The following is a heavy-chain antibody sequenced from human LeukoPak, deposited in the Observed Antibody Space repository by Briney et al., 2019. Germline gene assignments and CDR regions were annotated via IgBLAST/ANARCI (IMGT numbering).Heavy chain of an antibody. CDR2: ISGSGGTT. Sequence: GGSLRLSCAASGFTFSSFAMTWVRQAPGKGLEWVSAISGSGGTTYYADSVKGRFTISRDNSKNTLYLQMNSLRAEDTAVYYCAKAPGGSGSYTKHDLYYYGMDVWGQGTTVTVSS. CDR3: AKAPGGSGSYTKHDLYYYGMDV. D-gene: IGHD3-10*01. J-gene: IGHJ6*02. CDR1: GFTFSSFA. V-gene: IGHV3-23*01.